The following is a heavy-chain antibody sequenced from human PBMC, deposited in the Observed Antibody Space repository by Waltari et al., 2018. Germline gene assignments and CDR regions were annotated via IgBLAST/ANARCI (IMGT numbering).Heavy chain of an antibody. CDR1: GYTFTDYY. J-gene: IGHJ4*02. V-gene: IGHV1-2*02. CDR3: ARDIRIAVAAIDY. Sequence: QVQLVQSGAEVKKPGASVKVSCKASGYTFTDYYMHWVRQAPGQGLEWMGWINPNSGGRNYAQRFQGRVTRTRDTSSSTAYMELSRLRSDETAVYYCARDIRIAVAAIDYWGQGTLVTVSS. CDR2: INPNSGGR. D-gene: IGHD6-19*01.